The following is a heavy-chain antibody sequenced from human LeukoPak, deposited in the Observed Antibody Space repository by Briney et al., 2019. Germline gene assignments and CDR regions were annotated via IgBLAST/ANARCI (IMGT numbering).Heavy chain of an antibody. CDR1: GFTFSSYS. Sequence: GGSLRLSCAASGFTFSSYSMNWVRQAPGKGLEWVSYISSSSSTIYYADSVKGRFTISRDNAKNSLYLQVNSLRAEDTAVYYCARDPGGYYYMDVWGKGTTVTVSS. CDR3: ARDPGGYYYMDV. D-gene: IGHD3-10*01. CDR2: ISSSSSTI. J-gene: IGHJ6*03. V-gene: IGHV3-48*01.